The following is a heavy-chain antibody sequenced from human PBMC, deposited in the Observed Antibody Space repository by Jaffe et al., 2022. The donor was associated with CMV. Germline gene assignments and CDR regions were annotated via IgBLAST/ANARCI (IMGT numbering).Heavy chain of an antibody. CDR1: GFTFSSYE. V-gene: IGHV3-48*03. CDR2: ISSSGSTI. J-gene: IGHJ6*03. CDR3: ARGIERATYDYGDYEQPRGYYMDV. D-gene: IGHD4-17*01. Sequence: EVQLVESGGGLVQPGGSLRLSCAASGFTFSSYEMNWVRQAPGKGLEWVSYISSSGSTIYYADSVKGRFTISRDNAKNSLYLQMNSLRAEDTAVYYCARGIERATYDYGDYEQPRGYYMDVWGKGTTVTVSS.